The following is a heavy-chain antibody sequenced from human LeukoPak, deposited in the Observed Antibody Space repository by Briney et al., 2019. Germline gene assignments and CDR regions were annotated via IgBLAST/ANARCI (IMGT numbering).Heavy chain of an antibody. J-gene: IGHJ5*02. Sequence: ASVKVSCKASGYTFTSYDINWVRQATGQGLEWMGWMNPNSGNTGYAQKFQGRVTITRNTSISTAYMELSSLRSEDTAVYYCARGLEVFSGGVPGYWFDPWGQGTLVTVSS. V-gene: IGHV1-8*03. CDR1: GYTFTSYD. D-gene: IGHD2-15*01. CDR2: MNPNSGNT. CDR3: ARGLEVFSGGVPGYWFDP.